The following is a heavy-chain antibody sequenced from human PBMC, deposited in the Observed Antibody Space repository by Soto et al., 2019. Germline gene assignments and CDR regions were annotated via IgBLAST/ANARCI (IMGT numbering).Heavy chain of an antibody. CDR1: GYTFTRYG. CDR3: XMVDVYVTPSPQDV. Sequence: QVQLVQSGAEVKNPGASVKVSCKASGYTFTRYGIGWARQAPGQGLEWMGWINTYNGNTNYAQNVQGRVTLTTDTXXXXXXXXXXXXXSXXXXXXXXXMVDVYVTPSPQDVWGQGTTVIVSS. J-gene: IGHJ6*02. CDR2: INTYNGNT. D-gene: IGHD2-8*01. V-gene: IGHV1-18*01.